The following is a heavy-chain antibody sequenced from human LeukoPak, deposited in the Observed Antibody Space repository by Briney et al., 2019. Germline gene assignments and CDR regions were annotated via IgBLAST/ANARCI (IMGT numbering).Heavy chain of an antibody. J-gene: IGHJ4*02. D-gene: IGHD3-10*01. CDR2: MNPNSGNT. CDR1: GYTFTSYD. Sequence: ASVKVSCKASGYTFTSYDINWVRQATGQGLEWMGWMNPNSGNTGYAQKFQGRVTMTRNTSISTAYMELSSLRSEDTAVYYCARKPNMVRGVYFDYWGQGTQVTVSS. CDR3: ARKPNMVRGVYFDY. V-gene: IGHV1-8*01.